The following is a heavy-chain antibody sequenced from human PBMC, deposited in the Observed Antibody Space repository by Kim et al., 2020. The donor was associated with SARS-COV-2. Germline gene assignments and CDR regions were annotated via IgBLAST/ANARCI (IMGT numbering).Heavy chain of an antibody. CDR3: ARHIEVEAGLVGYYYYGMDV. V-gene: IGHV4-39*01. Sequence: SETLSLTCTVSGGSISSSSYYWGWIRQPPGKGLEWIGSIYYSGSTYYNPSLKSRVTISVDTSKNQFSLKLSSVTAADTAVYYCARHIEVEAGLVGYYYYGMDVWGQGTTVTVSS. CDR1: GGSISSSSYY. J-gene: IGHJ6*02. CDR2: IYYSGST. D-gene: IGHD6-6*01.